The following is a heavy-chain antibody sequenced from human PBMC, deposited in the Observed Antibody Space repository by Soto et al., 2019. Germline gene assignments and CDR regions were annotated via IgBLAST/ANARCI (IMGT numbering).Heavy chain of an antibody. J-gene: IGHJ6*02. Sequence: ASVKVSCKASGYTFTGYYMHWVRQAPGQGLEWMGWINPNSGGTNYAQKFQGRVTMTRDTSISTAYMELSRLRSDDTAVYYCARGATITIFGVVPYYYGMDVWGQGTTVTGSS. CDR2: INPNSGGT. CDR1: GYTFTGYY. D-gene: IGHD3-3*01. V-gene: IGHV1-2*02. CDR3: ARGATITIFGVVPYYYGMDV.